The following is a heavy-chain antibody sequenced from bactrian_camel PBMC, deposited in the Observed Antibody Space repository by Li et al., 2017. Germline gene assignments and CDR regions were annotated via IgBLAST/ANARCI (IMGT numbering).Heavy chain of an antibody. Sequence: HVQLVESGGGSVQAGGSLRLSCAASGYSVSTGYMAWFRQAPGKEREGVAAISAGGGTTFYDDSVKGRFAIWQDNAKATVYLEINYLRPEDTAMYYCAADLLLMRPLEASEYQYWGQGTQVTVS. CDR1: GYSVSTGY. CDR2: ISAGGGTT. J-gene: IGHJ4*01. V-gene: IGHV3-3*01. CDR3: AADLLLMRPLEASEYQY. D-gene: IGHD8*01.